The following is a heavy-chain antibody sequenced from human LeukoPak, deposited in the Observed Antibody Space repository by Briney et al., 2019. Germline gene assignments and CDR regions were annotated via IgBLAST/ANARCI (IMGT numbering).Heavy chain of an antibody. D-gene: IGHD3-10*01. CDR3: ARAPVITRLRGVIYNWYFDL. V-gene: IGHV3-20*04. J-gene: IGHJ2*01. CDR2: INWNGGST. Sequence: GGSLRLSCAASGFTLDDYGMSWVRQAPGKGLEWVSGINWNGGSTGYADSVKGRFTISRDNAKNSLYLQMNSLRAADTALYYCARAPVITRLRGVIYNWYFDLWGRGTLVTVSS. CDR1: GFTLDDYG.